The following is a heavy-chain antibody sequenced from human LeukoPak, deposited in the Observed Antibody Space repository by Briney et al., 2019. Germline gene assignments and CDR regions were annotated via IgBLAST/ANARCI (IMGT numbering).Heavy chain of an antibody. J-gene: IGHJ6*02. CDR3: ARHSPTTVTTYYYYYGMDV. CDR1: GGSISSGGYS. CDR2: IYHSGST. V-gene: IGHV4-30-2*01. D-gene: IGHD4-11*01. Sequence: SQTLSLTCAVSGGSISSGGYSWSWIRQPPGKGLEWIGYIYHSGSTYYNPSLKSRVTISVDTSKNQFSLKLSSVTAADTAVYYCARHSPTTVTTYYYYYGMDVWGQGTTVTVSS.